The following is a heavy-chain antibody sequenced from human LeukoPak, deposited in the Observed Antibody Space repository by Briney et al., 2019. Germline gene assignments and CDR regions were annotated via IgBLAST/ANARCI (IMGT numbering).Heavy chain of an antibody. CDR2: ISYDGSNK. CDR1: GLTFSSYA. V-gene: IGHV3-30*04. D-gene: IGHD4-17*01. J-gene: IGHJ4*02. CDR3: ARDGPVRVFDY. Sequence: GGSLRLSCAASGLTFSSYAMHWVRQAPGKGLEWVAVISYDGSNKYYADSVKGRFTISRDNSKNTLYLQMNSLRAEDTAVYYCARDGPVRVFDYWGQGTLVTVSS.